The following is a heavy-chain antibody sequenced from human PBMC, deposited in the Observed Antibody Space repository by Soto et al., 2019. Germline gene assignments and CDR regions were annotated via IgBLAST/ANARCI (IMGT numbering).Heavy chain of an antibody. Sequence: VKVSCKASGGTFSSYAISWVRQAPGQGLEWMGGIIPIFGAANYAQKFQGRVTITADESTSTAYMELSSLRSEDTAVYYCARVGDGRRIAARPWYYGMDVWGQGTTVTVSS. V-gene: IGHV1-69*19. J-gene: IGHJ6*02. CDR2: IIPIFGAA. CDR3: ARVGDGRRIAARPWYYGMDV. CDR1: GGTFSSYA. D-gene: IGHD6-6*01.